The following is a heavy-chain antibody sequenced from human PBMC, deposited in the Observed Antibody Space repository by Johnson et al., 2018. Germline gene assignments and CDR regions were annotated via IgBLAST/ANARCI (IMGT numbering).Heavy chain of an antibody. CDR2: ISGSGGST. Sequence: VQLVESGGGLVQPGGSLRLSCAASGFTFSSYAMSWVRQAPGKGLEWVSAISGSGGSTYYADSVKGRFTISRDNSKNTLYLQMKSLRAEDTAVYYCARWDYGDYVDYYYYMDVGGKGTTVNVS. V-gene: IGHV3-23*04. CDR3: ARWDYGDYVDYYYYMDV. J-gene: IGHJ6*03. CDR1: GFTFSSYA. D-gene: IGHD4-17*01.